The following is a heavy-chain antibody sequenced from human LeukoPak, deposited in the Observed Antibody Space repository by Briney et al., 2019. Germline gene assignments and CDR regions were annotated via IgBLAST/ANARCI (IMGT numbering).Heavy chain of an antibody. CDR1: GFTFSTYA. D-gene: IGHD2-21*02. J-gene: IGHJ4*02. CDR3: AKGGHDFNPFYW. Sequence: GGSLRLSCAASGFTFSTYAMGWVRQAPGKELEWVSSIKGGGGDPFYADSVEGRFTISRDNSKNTLFLQLNSLRAEDTAVYYCAKGGHDFNPFYWWGQGTLVTVSS. V-gene: IGHV3-23*01. CDR2: IKGGGGDP.